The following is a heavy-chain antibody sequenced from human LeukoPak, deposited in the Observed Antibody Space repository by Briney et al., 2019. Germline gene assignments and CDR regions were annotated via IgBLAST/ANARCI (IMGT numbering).Heavy chain of an antibody. Sequence: SETLSLTCTVSGGSISSGGYYWSWIRQHPGKGLEWIGYIYYSGSTYYNPSLKSRVTISVDTSKNQFSLKLSSVTAADTAVYYCARGLQWFGELNPLYYYYGMDVWGQGTTVTVSS. CDR1: GGSISSGGYY. J-gene: IGHJ6*02. D-gene: IGHD3-10*01. CDR3: ARGLQWFGELNPLYYYYGMDV. V-gene: IGHV4-31*03. CDR2: IYYSGST.